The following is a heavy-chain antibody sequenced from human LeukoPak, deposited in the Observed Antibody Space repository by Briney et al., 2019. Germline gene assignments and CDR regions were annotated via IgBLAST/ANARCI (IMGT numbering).Heavy chain of an antibody. Sequence: ASVKVSCKASGYTFTSYGISWVRQGPGQGIERMGWIRAYNGNTNYAQKLQGRVTMTTDRSTSKAYMELRSLRSDDTAVYYCARGAFGLNYYFDYWGQGTLVTVSS. D-gene: IGHD1-1*01. CDR1: GYTFTSYG. V-gene: IGHV1-18*01. J-gene: IGHJ4*02. CDR2: IRAYNGNT. CDR3: ARGAFGLNYYFDY.